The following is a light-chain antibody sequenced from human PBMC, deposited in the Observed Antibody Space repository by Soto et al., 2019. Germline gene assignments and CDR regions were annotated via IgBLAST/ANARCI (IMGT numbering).Light chain of an antibody. CDR2: DAS. J-gene: IGKJ2*01. Sequence: EIVLTQSPGTLSLSPGERATLSCRASQSVSSSYLAWYQQKPGQAPRLLIYDASSRATVIPDRFSCSGSVTDFTLTISRLEPEDFAVYYCQQYGSSPYTFGQGTKLEIK. CDR3: QQYGSSPYT. V-gene: IGKV3-20*01. CDR1: QSVSSSY.